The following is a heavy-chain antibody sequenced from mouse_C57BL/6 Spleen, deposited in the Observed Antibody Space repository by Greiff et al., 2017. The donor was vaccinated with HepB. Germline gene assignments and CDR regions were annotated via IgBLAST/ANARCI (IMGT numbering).Heavy chain of an antibody. CDR3: ARITTVGRYFDV. D-gene: IGHD1-1*01. J-gene: IGHJ1*03. V-gene: IGHV1-80*01. CDR1: GYAFSSYW. CDR2: IYPGDGDT. Sequence: VQLQQSGAELVKPGASVKISCKASGYAFSSYWMNWVKQRPGKGLEWIGQIYPGDGDTNYNGKFKGKATLTADKSSSTAYMQLSSLTSEDSAVYFCARITTVGRYFDVWGTGTTVTVAS.